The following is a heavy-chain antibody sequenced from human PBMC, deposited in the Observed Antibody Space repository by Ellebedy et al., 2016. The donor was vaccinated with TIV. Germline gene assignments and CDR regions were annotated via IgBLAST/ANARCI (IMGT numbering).Heavy chain of an antibody. V-gene: IGHV1-2*02. CDR3: ARDVSYDILTAGRDAFDI. Sequence: AASVKVSCKASGYTFTGYYMHWVRQAPGQGLEWMGWINPNSGGTNYAQKFQGRVTMTRDTSISTAYMELSRLRSDDTAVYYCARDVSYDILTAGRDAFDIWGQGTMVTVSS. CDR2: INPNSGGT. CDR1: GYTFTGYY. J-gene: IGHJ3*02. D-gene: IGHD3-9*01.